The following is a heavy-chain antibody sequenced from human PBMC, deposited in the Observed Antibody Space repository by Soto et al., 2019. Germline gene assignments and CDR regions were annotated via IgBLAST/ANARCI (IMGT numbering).Heavy chain of an antibody. Sequence: ASETLSLTCTVSGGSISSYYWSRIRQLPGKGLEWIGYIYYSGSTYYNPSLKSRVTISVDTSKNQFSLKLSSVTAADTAVYYCARTGGWFGELFYAFDIWGQGTMVTVSS. CDR1: GGSISSYY. D-gene: IGHD3-10*01. J-gene: IGHJ3*02. V-gene: IGHV4-59*04. CDR2: IYYSGST. CDR3: ARTGGWFGELFYAFDI.